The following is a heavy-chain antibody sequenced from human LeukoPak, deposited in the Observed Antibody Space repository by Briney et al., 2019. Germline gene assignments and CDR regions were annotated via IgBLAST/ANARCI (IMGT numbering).Heavy chain of an antibody. Sequence: GGSLRLSCAASGFTVSSNYMSWVRQAPGKGLEWVSVIYSGGSTYYADSVKGRFTISRDNSKNALYLQMNSLRAEDTAVYYCARDLYDYDILTGYHHDAFDIWGQGTRVTVSS. D-gene: IGHD3-9*01. V-gene: IGHV3-53*01. J-gene: IGHJ3*02. CDR3: ARDLYDYDILTGYHHDAFDI. CDR1: GFTVSSNY. CDR2: IYSGGST.